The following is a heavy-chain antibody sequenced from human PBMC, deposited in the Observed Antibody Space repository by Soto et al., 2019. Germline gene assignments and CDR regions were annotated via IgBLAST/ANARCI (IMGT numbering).Heavy chain of an antibody. CDR3: ARGFGSIVRDY. J-gene: IGHJ4*02. CDR2: INHSGST. Sequence: SETLSLTCAVYGGSFSGYSWSWIRQPPGKGLEWIGEINHSGSTNYNPSLKSRVTISVDTSKNQFSLKLSSVTAADTAAYCCARGFGSIVRDYWGQGTLVTVSS. CDR1: GGSFSGYS. V-gene: IGHV4-34*01. D-gene: IGHD1-26*01.